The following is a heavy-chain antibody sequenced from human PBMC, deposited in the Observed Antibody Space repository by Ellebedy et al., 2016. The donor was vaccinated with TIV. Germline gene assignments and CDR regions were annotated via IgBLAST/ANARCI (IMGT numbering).Heavy chain of an antibody. Sequence: SVKVSCKASGGIFRSNALSWVRQAPGQGLEWIGGIIAIFGTPKYAQKFQGRVTITADESTSTAYMEVSGLRSEDTAMYYCARHSGYHLSGHFYQWGQGSLVTVSA. CDR1: GGIFRSNA. V-gene: IGHV1-69*13. CDR3: ARHSGYHLSGHFYQ. D-gene: IGHD5-12*01. J-gene: IGHJ4*02. CDR2: IIAIFGTP.